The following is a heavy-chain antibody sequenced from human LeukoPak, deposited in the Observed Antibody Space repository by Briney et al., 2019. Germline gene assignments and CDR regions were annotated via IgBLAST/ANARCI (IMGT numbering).Heavy chain of an antibody. V-gene: IGHV4-59*01. D-gene: IGHD3-3*01. CDR1: GGSISSYT. CDR2: IYYTGSS. J-gene: IGHJ6*02. Sequence: SSETLSLTCTVSGGSISSYTWSWIRQPPRQGLGLIGLIYYTGSSNYNPYLTIRVTISLDAAKNQFSLKLSSVTAADTAVYYCTRSLGVVIHGGMDVWGQGTTVTVSS. CDR3: TRSLGVVIHGGMDV.